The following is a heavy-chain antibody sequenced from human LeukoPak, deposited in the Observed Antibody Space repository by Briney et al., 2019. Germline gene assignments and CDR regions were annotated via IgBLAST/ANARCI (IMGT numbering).Heavy chain of an antibody. D-gene: IGHD6-13*01. CDR2: IIPIFGTA. J-gene: IGHJ4*02. Sequence: ASVKVSCKASGGTFSSYAISWVRQAPGQGLEWMGGIIPIFGTANYAQKFQGRVTITADESTSTAYMELSSLRSEDTAVYYCARSPSYSSSWYDAVPGAPPPGKFDYWGQGTLVTVSS. CDR3: ARSPSYSSSWYDAVPGAPPPGKFDY. V-gene: IGHV1-69*13. CDR1: GGTFSSYA.